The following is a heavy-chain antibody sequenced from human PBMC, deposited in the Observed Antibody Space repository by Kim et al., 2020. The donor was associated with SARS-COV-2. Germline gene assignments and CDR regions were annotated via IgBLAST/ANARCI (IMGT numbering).Heavy chain of an antibody. V-gene: IGHV1-46*01. CDR2: IRTRSGTT. D-gene: IGHD2-2*01. J-gene: IGHJ4*02. CDR1: GYTFTDYQ. CDR3: ARERADAYRIEY. Sequence: ASVKVSCKASGYTFTDYQIHWVRQAPGQGLEWMGIIRTRSGTTVYTQNFQGRVTLTRDTSTTTVYMDLSSLTSEDTAVYYCARERADAYRIEYWGQGTLV.